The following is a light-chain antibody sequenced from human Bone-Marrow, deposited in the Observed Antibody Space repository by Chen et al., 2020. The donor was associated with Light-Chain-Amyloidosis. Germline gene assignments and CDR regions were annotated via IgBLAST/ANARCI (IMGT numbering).Light chain of an antibody. Sequence: NLMMTQPHSVAESPGKTVIISCTRRSGSIATNYVQWYQQRPGSAPTTVIDEDDQRPSGVPDRFSCSIDRSSNSASLTSSGLKTEDEADYYCQSYQGSSQGVFGGGTKLTVL. CDR3: QSYQGSSQGV. CDR1: SGSIATNY. CDR2: EDD. J-gene: IGLJ3*02. V-gene: IGLV6-57*03.